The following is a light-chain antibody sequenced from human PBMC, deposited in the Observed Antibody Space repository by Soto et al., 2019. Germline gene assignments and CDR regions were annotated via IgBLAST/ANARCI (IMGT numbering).Light chain of an antibody. V-gene: IGKV3-15*01. Sequence: EILMTQSPDTLSVSPGERVTFSCRASRTVSNRLAWYQHKPGQAPRLLISGASTGATGIPPRFRGSGSGTEFTLTVDTLQSEDIAIYYCQQYNNWPPQITFGQGTRLEIK. CDR3: QQYNNWPPQIT. CDR1: RTVSNR. J-gene: IGKJ5*01. CDR2: GAS.